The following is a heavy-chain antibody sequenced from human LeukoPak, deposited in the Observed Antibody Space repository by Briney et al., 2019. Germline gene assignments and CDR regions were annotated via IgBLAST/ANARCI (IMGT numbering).Heavy chain of an antibody. CDR3: ARDQWLDY. D-gene: IGHD6-19*01. CDR1: GFTFSGYI. Sequence: GGSLRLSCAASGFTFSGYIMNWVRQAPGKGLEWVSFIGTSGNTIYYADSVKGRFTVSRDNAKNSLYLQMNSLRAEDTAVYYCARDQWLDYWGRGTPGHRLL. J-gene: IGHJ4*02. CDR2: IGTSGNTI. V-gene: IGHV3-48*01.